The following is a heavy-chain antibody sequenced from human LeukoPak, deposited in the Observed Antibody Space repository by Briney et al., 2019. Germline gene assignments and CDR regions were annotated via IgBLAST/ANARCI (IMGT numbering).Heavy chain of an antibody. CDR1: GFTFSSYS. V-gene: IGHV3-21*01. Sequence: PGGSLRLSCAASGFTFSSYSMNWVRQAPGKGLEWVSSISSSSSYIYYADSVRGRFTISRDNAKNSLYLQMNSLRAEDTAVYYCARDGTDYGWFDPWGQGTLVTVSS. CDR2: ISSSSSYI. D-gene: IGHD4-17*01. CDR3: ARDGTDYGWFDP. J-gene: IGHJ5*02.